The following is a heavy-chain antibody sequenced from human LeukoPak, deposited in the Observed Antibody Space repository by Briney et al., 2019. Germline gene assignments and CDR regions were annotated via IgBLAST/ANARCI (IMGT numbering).Heavy chain of an antibody. CDR3: VSPRGFSYGYFDY. CDR1: GGSISSSSAY. Sequence: SETLSLTCTVSGGSISSSSAYWGWIRHPPGKGLEWIGSIYYSKNTYYNPSLKSRVTISADTSKNQFSLTLGSVSATDTAVYYCVSPRGFSYGYFDYWGQGALVTVSS. J-gene: IGHJ4*02. CDR2: IYYSKNT. V-gene: IGHV4-39*01. D-gene: IGHD5-18*01.